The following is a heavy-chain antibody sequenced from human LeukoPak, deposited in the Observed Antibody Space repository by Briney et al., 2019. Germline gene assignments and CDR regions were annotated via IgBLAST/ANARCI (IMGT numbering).Heavy chain of an antibody. Sequence: SVKVSCKASGGTFSSYAISWVRQAPGQGLEWMGRIIPILGIANYAQKFQGRVTMTEDTSTDTAYMELSSLRSEDTAVYYCATDPPIAAAGRRVGYWGQGTLVTVSS. D-gene: IGHD6-13*01. CDR1: GGTFSSYA. J-gene: IGHJ4*02. V-gene: IGHV1-69*04. CDR3: ATDPPIAAAGRRVGY. CDR2: IIPILGIA.